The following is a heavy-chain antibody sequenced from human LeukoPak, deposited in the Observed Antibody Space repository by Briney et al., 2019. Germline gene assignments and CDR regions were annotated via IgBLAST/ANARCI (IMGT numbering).Heavy chain of an antibody. D-gene: IGHD3-10*01. CDR3: AKEDVNPYYYGSGSPYE. CDR2: ISGSGGST. Sequence: AGGSLRLSCAASGSTFSSYAMSWVRQAPGKGLEWVSAISGSGGSTYYADSVKGRFTISRDNSKNTLYLQMNSLRAEDTAVYYCAKEDVNPYYYGSGSPYEWGQGTLVTVSS. CDR1: GSTFSSYA. J-gene: IGHJ4*02. V-gene: IGHV3-23*01.